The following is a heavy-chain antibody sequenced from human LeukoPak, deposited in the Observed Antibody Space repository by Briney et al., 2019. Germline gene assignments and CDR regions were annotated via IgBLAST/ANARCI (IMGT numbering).Heavy chain of an antibody. CDR2: IYSDNT. Sequence: GGSLRLSCTVSGFTVSSNSMSWVRQAPGKGLEWVSFIYSDNTHYSDSVKGRFTISRDNSKNTLYRQMNSLRAEDTPVYYCASRAGAYSHPYDYWGQGTLVTVSS. CDR3: ASRAGAYSHPYDY. V-gene: IGHV3-53*01. J-gene: IGHJ4*02. D-gene: IGHD4/OR15-4a*01. CDR1: GFTVSSNS.